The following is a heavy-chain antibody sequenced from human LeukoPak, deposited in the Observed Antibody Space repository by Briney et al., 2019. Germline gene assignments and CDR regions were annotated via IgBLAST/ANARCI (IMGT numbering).Heavy chain of an antibody. CDR1: GFTFDDYA. Sequence: GRSLRLSCAASGFTFDDYAMHWVRQAPGKGLEWVSGISWNSGSIGYADSVKGRFTISRDNAKNSLYLQMNSLRAEDTALYYCAKDLLGPYYGVNSGFDYWGQGTLVTVSS. J-gene: IGHJ4*02. CDR3: AKDLLGPYYGVNSGFDY. CDR2: ISWNSGSI. D-gene: IGHD4-17*01. V-gene: IGHV3-9*01.